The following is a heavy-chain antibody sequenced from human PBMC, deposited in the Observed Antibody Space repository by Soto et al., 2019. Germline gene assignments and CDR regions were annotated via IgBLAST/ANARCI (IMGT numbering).Heavy chain of an antibody. V-gene: IGHV1-3*04. J-gene: IGHJ4*02. CDR1: GYSFTNYV. Sequence: QVRLVQSGAEVKRPGASVKVSCQASGYSFTNYVLHWVRQATGQRLEWMGWISTGNENTKHSERFQGRVTFSSDTSASTVYMDLSSLRSEDTAVYYCASQWLVGHFDSWGAGTLVTVSS. CDR2: ISTGNENT. D-gene: IGHD2-8*01. CDR3: ASQWLVGHFDS.